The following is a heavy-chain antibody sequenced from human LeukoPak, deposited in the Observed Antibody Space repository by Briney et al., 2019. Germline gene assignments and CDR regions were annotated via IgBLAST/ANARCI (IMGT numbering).Heavy chain of an antibody. V-gene: IGHV5-10-1*01. J-gene: IGHJ4*02. Sequence: KPGESLRISCKGSGYSFTSYWISWVRQMPGKGLEWMGRIDPSDSYTNYSPSFQGHVTISADKSISTAYLQWSSLKASDTAMYYCARRGYCSSTSCYTGFDYWGQGTLVTVSS. CDR1: GYSFTSYW. CDR3: ARRGYCSSTSCYTGFDY. CDR2: IDPSDSYT. D-gene: IGHD2-2*02.